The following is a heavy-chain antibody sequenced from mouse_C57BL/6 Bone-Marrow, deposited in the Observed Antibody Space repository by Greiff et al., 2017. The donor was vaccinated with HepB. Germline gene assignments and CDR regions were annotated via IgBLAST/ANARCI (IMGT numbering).Heavy chain of an antibody. V-gene: IGHV1-81*01. J-gene: IGHJ3*01. CDR2: IYPRSGNT. Sequence: QVQLQQSGAELARPGASVKLSCTASGYTFTSTGISWVKQSTGQGLEWIGEIYPRSGNTEYNEKFKGKATLTADKSSSTAYMELRCLTSEDSAVYFCAGWLLRFAYWGQGTLVTVSA. CDR1: GYTFTSTG. D-gene: IGHD2-3*01. CDR3: AGWLLRFAY.